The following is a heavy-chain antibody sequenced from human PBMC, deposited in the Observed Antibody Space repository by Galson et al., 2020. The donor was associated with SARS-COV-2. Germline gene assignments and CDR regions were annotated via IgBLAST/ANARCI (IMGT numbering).Heavy chain of an antibody. J-gene: IGHJ6*02. CDR3: ARNSASFYDTTGLGIFPFFYYYMDV. V-gene: IGHV4-34*01. CDR2: VNHSGST. CDR1: GGSFSGSS. Sequence: ETSETLSLTCAVYGGSFSGSSWSWIRQPPGKGLEWIGEVNHSGSTNYNPSLGSRVTISRDTSKNQFSLKLTSVTAADTSVYYCARNSASFYDTTGLGIFPFFYYYMDVWGQGTTVTVYS. D-gene: IGHD3-22*01.